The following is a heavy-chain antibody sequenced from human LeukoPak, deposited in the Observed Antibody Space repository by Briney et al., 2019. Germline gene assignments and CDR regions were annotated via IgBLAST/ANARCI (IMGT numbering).Heavy chain of an antibody. CDR2: ISSDGSNK. D-gene: IGHD4-17*01. J-gene: IGHJ6*02. CDR1: GFTFSSYG. CDR3: ARDIHDCGDHLLPYYYYGMDV. V-gene: IGHV3-30-3*01. Sequence: GGSLRLSCAASGFTFSSYGLHWVRQAPGKGLEWVAIISSDGSNKYYAESVEGRFIISRDNSKNTLYLQMNSLRPDDTAVYYCARDIHDCGDHLLPYYYYGMDVWGQGTTVTVSS.